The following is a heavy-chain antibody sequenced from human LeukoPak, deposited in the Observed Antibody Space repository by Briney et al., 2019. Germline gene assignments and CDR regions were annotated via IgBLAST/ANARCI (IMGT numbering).Heavy chain of an antibody. CDR3: AKVAVAGTRSKYYYYYMDV. D-gene: IGHD6-19*01. Sequence: PGGSLRLSCAASGFTFSSYGMHWVRQAPGKGLEWVAFIRYDGSNKYYADSVKGRFTISRDNSKNTLYLQMNSLRAEDTAVYYCAKVAVAGTRSKYYYYYMDVWGKGTTVTISS. J-gene: IGHJ6*03. V-gene: IGHV3-30*02. CDR2: IRYDGSNK. CDR1: GFTFSSYG.